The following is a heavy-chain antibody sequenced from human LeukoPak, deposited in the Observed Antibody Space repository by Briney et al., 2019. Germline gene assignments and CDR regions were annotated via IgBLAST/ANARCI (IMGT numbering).Heavy chain of an antibody. CDR3: ARDNNNWYGWFDP. D-gene: IGHD1-1*01. CDR2: IHYSGST. Sequence: PSETLSLTCTVSGGSVRSYYWSWIRQPPGKGLEWIGYIHYSGSTNYNPSLKSRVTISVDTSKNRFSLKLSSVTAADTAVYYCARDNNNWYGWFDPWGQGTLVTVSS. V-gene: IGHV4-59*02. CDR1: GGSVRSYY. J-gene: IGHJ5*02.